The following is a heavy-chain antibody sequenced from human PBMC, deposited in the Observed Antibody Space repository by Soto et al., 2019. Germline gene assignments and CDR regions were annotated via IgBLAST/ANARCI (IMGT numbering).Heavy chain of an antibody. J-gene: IGHJ4*02. CDR1: GFTFSSYA. CDR2: ISYDGSNK. CDR3: ARAYSSSWYSHFDY. V-gene: IGHV3-30-3*01. D-gene: IGHD6-13*01. Sequence: QVQLVESGGGVVQPGRSLRLSCAASGFTFSSYAMHWVRQAPGKGLEWVAVISYDGSNKYYADSVKGRFTISRDNSKNTLYLQMNSLRAEDTAVYYCARAYSSSWYSHFDYWGQGTLVTVSS.